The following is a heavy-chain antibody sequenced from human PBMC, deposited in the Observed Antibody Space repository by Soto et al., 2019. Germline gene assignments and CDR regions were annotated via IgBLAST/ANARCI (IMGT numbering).Heavy chain of an antibody. J-gene: IGHJ6*02. CDR1: GYTFTSYG. V-gene: IGHV1-18*01. D-gene: IGHD5-18*01. CDR3: ARARVGYNLYYYYYGMDV. Sequence: ASVKVSCKASGYTFTSYGISWVRQAPGQGLEWMGWISAYNGNTNYAQKLQGRVTMTTDTSTSTAYMELRSLRSDDTAVYYCARARVGYNLYYYYYGMDVWGQGTTVTVS. CDR2: ISAYNGNT.